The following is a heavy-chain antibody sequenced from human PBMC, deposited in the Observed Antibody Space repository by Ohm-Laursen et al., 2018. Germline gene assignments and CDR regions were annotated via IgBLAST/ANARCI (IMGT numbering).Heavy chain of an antibody. V-gene: IGHV1-18*04. D-gene: IGHD3-10*01. CDR3: ARGDTYGFDY. CDR1: GHTFTSYY. J-gene: IGHJ4*02. Sequence: ASVKVSCKASGHTFTSYYMHWVRQAPGQGLEWMGWISPYSGQTKYALKLQGRVTMTTDTSTSTAYMDVRGLRSDDTAVYYCARGDTYGFDYWGQGTLVTVSS. CDR2: ISPYSGQT.